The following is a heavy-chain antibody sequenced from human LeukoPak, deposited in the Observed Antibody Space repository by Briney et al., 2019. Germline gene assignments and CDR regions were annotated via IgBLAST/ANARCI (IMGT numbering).Heavy chain of an antibody. D-gene: IGHD3-10*01. J-gene: IGHJ4*02. Sequence: PGGSLRLSCAASGLTFSDYWMTRVRQAPGKGLEWVANIKQDGSEKYYVDSVKGRFTISRDNAKNSLFLQMNSLRAEDTAVYYCASALWFGELCFGNWGQGTLVTVSS. V-gene: IGHV3-7*01. CDR2: IKQDGSEK. CDR3: ASALWFGELCFGN. CDR1: GLTFSDYW.